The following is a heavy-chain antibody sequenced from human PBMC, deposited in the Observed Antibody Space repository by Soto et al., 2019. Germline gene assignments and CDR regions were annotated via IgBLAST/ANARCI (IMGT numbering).Heavy chain of an antibody. Sequence: EVQLVESGGVVVQPGGSLRLSCAASGFSFDDYTMHWVSHAAGKGLEWVSIITWDGYTYYITAVKGRFTISIDNSKNYLYLQMNSLRTEYTALYYYAKDIAKGGNACHFDTWGQGTMFTFYS. CDR3: AKDIAKGGNACHFDT. CDR1: GFSFDDYT. V-gene: IGHV3-43*01. CDR2: ITWDGYT. D-gene: IGHD2-15*01. J-gene: IGHJ4*02.